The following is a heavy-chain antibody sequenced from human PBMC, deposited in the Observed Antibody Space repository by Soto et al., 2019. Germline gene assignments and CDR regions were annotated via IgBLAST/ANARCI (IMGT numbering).Heavy chain of an antibody. CDR3: TGITWFRGMGV. D-gene: IGHD3-10*01. Sequence: SESLSLTCVISGDSFSSNSAGWNWIMQSPSRGLEWLGRTYYKSKWNNDYALSVKSRITINPDTSKNQFSLHLYSVTPEDTAVYYCTGITWFRGMGVWGQGTPVTVSS. V-gene: IGHV6-1*01. CDR2: TYYKSKWNN. J-gene: IGHJ6*02. CDR1: GDSFSSNSAG.